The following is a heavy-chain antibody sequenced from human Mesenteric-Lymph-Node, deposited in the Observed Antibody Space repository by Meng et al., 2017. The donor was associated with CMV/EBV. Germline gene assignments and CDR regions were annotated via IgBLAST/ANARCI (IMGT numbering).Heavy chain of an antibody. CDR1: GYTFTGYH. V-gene: IGHV1-2*02. Sequence: ASVKVSCKASGYTFTGYHIHWVRQAPGQGLEWMGWVNPNCGGTNNAQNFQGRVTMTGDTSISTACMHLSRLRYDDTAVYFCAAKIDITYFDFWGQGTLVTVSS. D-gene: IGHD1-14*01. CDR3: AAKIDITYFDF. J-gene: IGHJ4*02. CDR2: VNPNCGGT.